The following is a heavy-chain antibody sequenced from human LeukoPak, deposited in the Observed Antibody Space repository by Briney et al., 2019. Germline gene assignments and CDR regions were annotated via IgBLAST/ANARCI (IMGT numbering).Heavy chain of an antibody. CDR3: ARRHNYYYYMDV. V-gene: IGHV3-64*02. CDR2: ISSNGVNT. J-gene: IGHJ6*03. Sequence: GGSLRLSCAASGFTFSSYAMHWVRQAPGKAPEYVSAISSNGVNTYYADSVRGRFTISRDNSKNTLYLQMGSLRSEDMAVYYCARRHNYYYYMDVWGKGTTVTVSS. CDR1: GFTFSSYA.